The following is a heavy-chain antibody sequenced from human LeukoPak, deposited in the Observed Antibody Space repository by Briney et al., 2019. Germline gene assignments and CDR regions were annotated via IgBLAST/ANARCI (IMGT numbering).Heavy chain of an antibody. J-gene: IGHJ4*02. CDR2: IYYSGST. V-gene: IGHV4-59*01. CDR3: ARDYYGTFDY. Sequence: SETLSLTCTVSGGSISSYYWSWTRQPPGKGLEWIGYIYYSGSTNYNPSLKSRVTISVDTSKNQFSLKLSSVTAADTAVYYCARDYYGTFDYWGQGTLVTVSS. D-gene: IGHD3-22*01. CDR1: GGSISSYY.